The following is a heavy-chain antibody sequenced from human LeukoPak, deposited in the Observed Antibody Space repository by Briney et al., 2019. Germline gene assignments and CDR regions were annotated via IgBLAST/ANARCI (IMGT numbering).Heavy chain of an antibody. CDR2: IIPILGIA. D-gene: IGHD3-10*01. J-gene: IGHJ3*02. CDR1: GGTFSSYA. V-gene: IGHV1-69*04. Sequence: SVKVSCKASGGTFSSYAIGWVRQAPGQGLEWMGRIIPILGIANYAQKFQGGVTITADKSTGTVYMELSGLKSEDAAVYYCARGTNYYGSGSYYDDAFHIWGEGTMVTVSS. CDR3: ARGTNYYGSGSYYDDAFHI.